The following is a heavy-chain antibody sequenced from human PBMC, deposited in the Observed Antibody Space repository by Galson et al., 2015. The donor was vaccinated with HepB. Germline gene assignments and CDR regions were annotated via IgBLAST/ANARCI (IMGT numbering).Heavy chain of an antibody. J-gene: IGHJ4*02. CDR3: ARISVRYYFDY. V-gene: IGHV2-5*02. Sequence: PALVKPTQTLTLPCTFSGFSLSTSGVGVGWIRQPPGKALEWLALIYWDDDKRYSPSLKSRLTITKDTSKNQVVLTMTNMDPVDTATYYCARISVRYYFDYWGQGTLVTVSS. CDR2: IYWDDDK. CDR1: GFSLSTSGVG. D-gene: IGHD3-10*01.